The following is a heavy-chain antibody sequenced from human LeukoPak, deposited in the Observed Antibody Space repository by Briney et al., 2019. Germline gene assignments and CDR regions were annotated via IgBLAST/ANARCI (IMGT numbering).Heavy chain of an antibody. J-gene: IGHJ4*02. V-gene: IGHV4-39*07. CDR1: GGSTSGRSYY. D-gene: IGHD6-13*01. Sequence: SETLSLTRTVSGGSTSGRSYYWGWIRQPPRKGLEWIGCIYYSGRTSYNAPLKSRVTISVDTSKNQFSLKVRSVTPTDMAVYYRGRVRAAAVAYYFDDWGQGSLVTVSS. CDR3: GRVRAAAVAYYFDD. CDR2: IYYSGRT.